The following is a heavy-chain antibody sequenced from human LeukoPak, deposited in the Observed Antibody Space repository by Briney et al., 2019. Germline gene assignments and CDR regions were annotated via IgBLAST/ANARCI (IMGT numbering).Heavy chain of an antibody. V-gene: IGHV3-9*03. CDR2: IRWNSGSI. J-gene: IGHJ4*02. Sequence: PGRSLRLSCAASGFTFDDYAMHWVRQAPGKGLEWVSGIRWNSGSIGYADSVKGRFTISRDNAKNSLYLQMNSLRAEDMALYYCAKDIGYDSSGLPDYWGQGTLVTVSS. CDR3: AKDIGYDSSGLPDY. D-gene: IGHD3-22*01. CDR1: GFTFDDYA.